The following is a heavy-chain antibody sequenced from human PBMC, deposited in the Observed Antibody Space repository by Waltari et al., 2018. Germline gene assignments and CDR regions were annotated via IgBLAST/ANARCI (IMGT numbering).Heavy chain of an antibody. J-gene: IGHJ4*02. CDR1: GFTFSSSW. CDR2: IKGDGSEK. CDR3: ARGTYSNYGVDY. V-gene: IGHV3-7*01. Sequence: EVQLVESGGGLVQPGGSLRLSCSASGFTFSSSWMSWVRQAPGKGLEWVANIKGDGSEKYYVDSMRGRFTISRDNAKNSLYLQMNSLRAEDTAVYYCARGTYSNYGVDYWGQGTLVTVSS. D-gene: IGHD4-4*01.